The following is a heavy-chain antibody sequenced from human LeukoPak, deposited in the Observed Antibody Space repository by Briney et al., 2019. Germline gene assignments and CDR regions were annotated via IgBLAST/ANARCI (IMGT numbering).Heavy chain of an antibody. Sequence: PGRSLRLSCAASGFTFSSYGMHWVRQAPGKGLEWVAVISYDGSNKYYADSVKGRFTISRDNSKNTLYLQMNSLRAEDTAVYYCAKDWDTMVRGVIQDYYYGMDVWGQGTTDTVSS. CDR1: GFTFSSYG. D-gene: IGHD3-10*01. CDR3: AKDWDTMVRGVIQDYYYGMDV. J-gene: IGHJ6*02. CDR2: ISYDGSNK. V-gene: IGHV3-30*18.